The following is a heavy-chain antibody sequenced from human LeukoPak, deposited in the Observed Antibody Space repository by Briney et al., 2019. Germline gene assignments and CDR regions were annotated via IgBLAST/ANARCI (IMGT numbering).Heavy chain of an antibody. CDR1: GFTFSTYE. CDR2: ISSSSSYI. J-gene: IGHJ6*03. V-gene: IGHV3-21*01. Sequence: GGSLRLSCAASGFTFSTYEMNWVRQAPGKGLEWVSSISSSSSYIYYADSVKGRFTISRDNAKNSLYLQMNSLRAEDTAVYYCAREDYISSWYPHYYMDVWGKGTTVTISS. D-gene: IGHD6-13*01. CDR3: AREDYISSWYPHYYMDV.